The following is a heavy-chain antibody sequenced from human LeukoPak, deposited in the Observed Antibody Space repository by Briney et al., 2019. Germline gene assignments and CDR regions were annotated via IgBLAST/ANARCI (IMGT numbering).Heavy chain of an antibody. D-gene: IGHD6-6*01. CDR3: ARGEYSSSLALV. J-gene: IGHJ4*02. Sequence: SETLSLTCTVSGGSISSYYWSWIRQPPGKGLEWIGYIYYSGSTNYNPSLKSRVTISVDTSKNQFSLKLSSVTAADTAVYYCARGEYSSSLALVWGQGTLVTVSS. CDR1: GGSISSYY. V-gene: IGHV4-59*01. CDR2: IYYSGST.